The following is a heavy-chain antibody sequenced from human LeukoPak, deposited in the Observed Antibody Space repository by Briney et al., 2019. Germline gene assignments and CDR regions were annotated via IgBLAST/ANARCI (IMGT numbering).Heavy chain of an antibody. D-gene: IGHD2-15*01. CDR1: GLTFSRFG. CDR2: ISSSSSAM. CDR3: AQKGGTDH. Sequence: PGGSLRLSCAASGLTFSRFGMNWVRQAPGKGLEWISYISSSSSAMYYADSVKGRFTISRDNAKNSLYLQMSSLRDEDTAVYYCAQKGGTDHWGQGTLVTVSS. J-gene: IGHJ4*02. V-gene: IGHV3-48*02.